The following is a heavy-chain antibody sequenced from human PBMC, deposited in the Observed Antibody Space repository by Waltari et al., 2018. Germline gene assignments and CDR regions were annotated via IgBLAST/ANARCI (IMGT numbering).Heavy chain of an antibody. D-gene: IGHD3-10*01. CDR2: ISYDGSNE. J-gene: IGHJ6*03. CDR1: GFTFSSYP. V-gene: IGHV3-30-3*01. Sequence: QVHLVESGGGVAQPGRSLRLSCAASGFTFSSYPMHWVRQAPGKGLEWVGVISYDGSNEYYVDFTKGRFTISRDNSKNTLYLQIDSLTTEDTAVYYCARGWQGQINYYYMDVWGTGTPVTVSS. CDR3: ARGWQGQINYYYMDV.